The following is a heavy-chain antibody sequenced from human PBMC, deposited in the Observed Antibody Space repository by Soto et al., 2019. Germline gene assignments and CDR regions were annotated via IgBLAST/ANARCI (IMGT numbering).Heavy chain of an antibody. CDR3: ARYRREAVAGYTLDN. V-gene: IGHV4-34*01. CDR2: INHSGST. J-gene: IGHJ4*02. Sequence: SETLSLTCAVYGGSFSGYYWSWIRQPPGKGLEWIGEINHSGSTNYNPSLKSRVTISVDTSKNQFSLKVNSMTAADTAVYYCARYRREAVAGYTLDNWGQGILVTVSS. CDR1: GGSFSGYY. D-gene: IGHD6-13*01.